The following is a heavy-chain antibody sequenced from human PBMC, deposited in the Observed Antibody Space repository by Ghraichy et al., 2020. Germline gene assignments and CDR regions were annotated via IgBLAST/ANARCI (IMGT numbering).Heavy chain of an antibody. D-gene: IGHD5-18*01. J-gene: IGHJ5*02. CDR2: INHSGST. V-gene: IGHV4-34*01. Sequence: SETLSLTCAVYGGSFSGYYWSWIRQPPGKGLEWIGEINHSGSTNYNPSLKSRVTISVDTSKNQFSLKLSSVTAADTAVYYCARGRLGYSYGYRWFDPWGQGTLVTVSS. CDR1: GGSFSGYY. CDR3: ARGRLGYSYGYRWFDP.